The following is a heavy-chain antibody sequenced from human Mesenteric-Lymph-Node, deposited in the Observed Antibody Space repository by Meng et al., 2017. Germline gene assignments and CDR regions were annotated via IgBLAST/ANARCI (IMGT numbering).Heavy chain of an antibody. D-gene: IGHD3-22*01. Sequence: GESLKISCAASGFTFSSYSMNWVRQAPGKGLEWVSSISSSSSYINYADSVKGRFTISRDNAKNSLYLQMNSLRAEETAVYYCARERQDSSGHQGHFDYWGQGTLVTVSS. V-gene: IGHV3-21*01. J-gene: IGHJ4*02. CDR3: ARERQDSSGHQGHFDY. CDR1: GFTFSSYS. CDR2: ISSSSSYI.